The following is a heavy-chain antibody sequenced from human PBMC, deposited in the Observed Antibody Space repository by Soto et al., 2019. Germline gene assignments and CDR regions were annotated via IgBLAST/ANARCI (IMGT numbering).Heavy chain of an antibody. J-gene: IGHJ6*04. CDR3: ARSSPNFWSGPRYYYGMDV. Sequence: ASVKVSCKASGYTFTGYYMHWVRQAPGQGLEWMGWINPNSGGTNYAQKFQGWVTMTRDTSISTAYMELSRLRSDDTAVYYCARSSPNFWSGPRYYYGMDVWGKGTTVTVSS. CDR1: GYTFTGYY. D-gene: IGHD3-3*01. CDR2: INPNSGGT. V-gene: IGHV1-2*04.